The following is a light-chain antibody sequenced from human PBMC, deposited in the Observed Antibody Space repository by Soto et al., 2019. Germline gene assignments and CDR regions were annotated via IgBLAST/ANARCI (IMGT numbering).Light chain of an antibody. CDR1: QSISSW. CDR3: QQSYSNPLT. J-gene: IGKJ4*01. CDR2: AAS. V-gene: IGKV1-39*01. Sequence: DIQMTQSPSTLSASPVDRATLTCMASQSISSWLAWYQQKPCKAPRLLISAASSLQSGVPSRFSGSWSGTDFTLTISSLQPEDFATYFRQQSYSNPLTFGGGNKVDIK.